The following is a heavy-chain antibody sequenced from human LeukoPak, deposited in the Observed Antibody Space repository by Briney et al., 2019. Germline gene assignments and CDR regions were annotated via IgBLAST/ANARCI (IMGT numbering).Heavy chain of an antibody. J-gene: IGHJ6*03. V-gene: IGHV3-20*04. CDR2: IIWSGGST. CDR3: AREGRRPPYYYYYMDV. CDR1: GFTFDDYG. Sequence: GGSLRLSCAASGFTFDDYGMSWVRQAPGKGLEWVSGIIWSGGSTGYADSVKGRFTISRDNAKNSLYLQMNSLRAEDTAVYYCAREGRRPPYYYYYMDVWGKGTTVTISS.